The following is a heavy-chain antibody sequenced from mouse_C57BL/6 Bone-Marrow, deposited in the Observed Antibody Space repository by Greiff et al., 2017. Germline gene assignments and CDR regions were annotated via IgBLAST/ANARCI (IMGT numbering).Heavy chain of an antibody. D-gene: IGHD2-3*01. CDR1: GYTFTSYW. V-gene: IGHV1-69*01. CDR2: IDPSDSYT. CDR3: AREGYDGYYWFAY. Sequence: QVQLQQPGAELVMPGASVKLSCKASGYTFTSYWMHWVKQRPGQGLEWIGEIDPSDSYTNYNQKFKGKSTLTVDKSSSTAYMQLSILTSEYSAVYYCAREGYDGYYWFAYWGQGTLVTVSA. J-gene: IGHJ3*01.